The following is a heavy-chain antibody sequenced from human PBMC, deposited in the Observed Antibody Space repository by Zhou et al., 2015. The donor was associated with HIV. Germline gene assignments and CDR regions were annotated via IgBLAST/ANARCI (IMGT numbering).Heavy chain of an antibody. CDR1: GYTFTSYA. CDR3: ARDLRAFGPINWFDP. Sequence: QVQLVQSGAEVKKPGASVKVSCKASGYTFTSYAMHWVRQAPGQRLEWMGWINAGNGNTKYSQKFQGRVTITRDTSASTAYMELSSLRSEDTAVYYCARDLRAFGPINWFDPWGQGTLVTVSS. D-gene: IGHD3/OR15-3a*01. CDR2: INAGNGNT. J-gene: IGHJ5*02. V-gene: IGHV1-3*01.